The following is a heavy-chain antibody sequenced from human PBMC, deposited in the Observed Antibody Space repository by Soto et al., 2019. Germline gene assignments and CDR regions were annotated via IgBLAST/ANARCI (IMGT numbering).Heavy chain of an antibody. J-gene: IGHJ6*02. V-gene: IGHV3-23*01. D-gene: IGHD3-22*01. Sequence: PGGSLRLSCAASGFTFSSYAMSWVRQAPGKGLEWVSAISGSGGSTYYADSVKGRFTISRDNSKNTLYLQMNSLRAEDTAVYYCAKFPVKDPIVVFSYYYGMDVWGQGTTVTVSS. CDR3: AKFPVKDPIVVFSYYYGMDV. CDR1: GFTFSSYA. CDR2: ISGSGGST.